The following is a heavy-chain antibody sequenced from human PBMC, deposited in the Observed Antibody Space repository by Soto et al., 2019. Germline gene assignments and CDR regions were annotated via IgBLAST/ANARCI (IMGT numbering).Heavy chain of an antibody. D-gene: IGHD6-6*01. J-gene: IGHJ3*02. Sequence: ASVKVSCKASGYTFTGYYMHWVRQAPGQGLEWMGWINPNSGGTNYAQKFQGRVTMTRDTSISTAYMELSRLRSDDTALYYCARSLAADRPRGDFDIWGQRTMVTVS. CDR1: GYTFTGYY. CDR2: INPNSGGT. V-gene: IGHV1-2*02. CDR3: ARSLAADRPRGDFDI.